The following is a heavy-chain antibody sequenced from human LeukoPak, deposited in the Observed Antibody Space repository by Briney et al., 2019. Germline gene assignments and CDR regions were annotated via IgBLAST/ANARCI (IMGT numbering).Heavy chain of an antibody. CDR1: GGSISSSSYY. V-gene: IGHV4-39*07. CDR2: IYYSGST. CDR3: ARASSVATMPFDY. Sequence: SETLSLTCTVSGGSISSSSYYWGWIHQPPGKGLEWIGSIYYSGSTYYNPSLKSRVTISLDTSKNQFSLKLSSVTAADTAVYYCARASSVATMPFDYWGQGTLVTVSS. D-gene: IGHD5-12*01. J-gene: IGHJ4*02.